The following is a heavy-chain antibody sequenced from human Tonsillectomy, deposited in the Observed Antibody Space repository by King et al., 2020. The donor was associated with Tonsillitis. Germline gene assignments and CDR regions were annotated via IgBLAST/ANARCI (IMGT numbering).Heavy chain of an antibody. CDR1: GFTFSNYN. Sequence: VQLVESGGGLVQPGGSLRLSCAASGFTFSNYNMNWVRQAPGKGLEWVSYISSSTSTIYYADSVKGRFTISRDNAKNSLYLQMNSLRAEDTAVYYCSGSGNNLFDYWGQGTLVTVSS. J-gene: IGHJ4*02. V-gene: IGHV3-48*04. CDR3: SGSGNNLFDY. D-gene: IGHD1/OR15-1a*01. CDR2: ISSSTSTI.